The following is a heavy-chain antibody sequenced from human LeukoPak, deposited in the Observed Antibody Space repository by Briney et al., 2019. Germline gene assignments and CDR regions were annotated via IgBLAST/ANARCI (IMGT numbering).Heavy chain of an antibody. J-gene: IGHJ5*02. V-gene: IGHV4-39*01. CDR3: ARLYPPIFGVVPPKGWFDP. D-gene: IGHD3-3*01. Sequence: SETLSLTCAVSGGSISSSSYYWGWIRQPPGKGLEWIGSIYYSGSTYYNPSLKSRLTISVDTSKNQFSLKLSSVTAADTAVYYCARLYPPIFGVVPPKGWFDPWGQGTLVTVSS. CDR1: GGSISSSSYY. CDR2: IYYSGST.